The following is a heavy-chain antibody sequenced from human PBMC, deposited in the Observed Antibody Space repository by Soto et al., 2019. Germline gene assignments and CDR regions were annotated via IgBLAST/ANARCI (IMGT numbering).Heavy chain of an antibody. Sequence: GGSLRLSCAASGFTFSSYGMHWVRQAPGKGLEWVAVISYDGSNKYYADSVKGRFTVSRDNSKNTLYLQMNNLRAEDTAVYNCAKDTPRYCSGGSCQESLDYSGQGTLVTVSS. CDR3: AKDTPRYCSGGSCQESLDY. D-gene: IGHD2-15*01. CDR2: ISYDGSNK. J-gene: IGHJ4*02. V-gene: IGHV3-30*18. CDR1: GFTFSSYG.